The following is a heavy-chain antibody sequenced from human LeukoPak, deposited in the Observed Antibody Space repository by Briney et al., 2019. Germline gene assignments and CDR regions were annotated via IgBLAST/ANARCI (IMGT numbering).Heavy chain of an antibody. CDR1: GYSFTSYW. CDR2: IYPGDSDT. CDR3: ARPRAGYSRDYNVFDI. D-gene: IGHD4-11*01. V-gene: IGHV5-51*01. Sequence: GESLKISCKGSGYSFTSYWIGWVRQMPGKGLEWMGIIYPGDSDTRYSPSFQGQVTISADKSITTAYLQWGSLKASDTAMYYCARPRAGYSRDYNVFDIWGQGTMVTVSS. J-gene: IGHJ3*02.